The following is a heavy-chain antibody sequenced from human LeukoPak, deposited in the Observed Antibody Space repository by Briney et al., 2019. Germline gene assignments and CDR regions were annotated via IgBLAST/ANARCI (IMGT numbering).Heavy chain of an antibody. CDR3: AKDSYERYDSSGYLDY. D-gene: IGHD3-22*01. CDR2: ISWDGGST. V-gene: IGHV3-43*01. CDR1: GFTFDDYT. J-gene: IGHJ4*02. Sequence: GGSLRLSCAASGFTFDDYTMHWVRQAPGKGLEWVSLISWDGGSTYYADSVKGRFTISRDNSKNSLYLQINSLRTEDTALYYCAKDSYERYDSSGYLDYWGQGTLVTVSS.